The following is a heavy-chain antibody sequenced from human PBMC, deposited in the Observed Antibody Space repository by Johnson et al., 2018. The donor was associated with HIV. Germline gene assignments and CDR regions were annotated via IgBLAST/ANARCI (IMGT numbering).Heavy chain of an antibody. V-gene: IGHV3-30*03. CDR3: ARADGLVGDRAFDI. D-gene: IGHD1-26*01. CDR2: ISYDGSNK. J-gene: IGHJ3*02. Sequence: QMLLVESGGGVVQPGKSLTLSCVGSGLSFSNFGIHWVRQAPGKGPEWVAVISYDGSNKYYADSVKARFTISRDNAKTSLYLQMNSLRAEDTALYYCARADGLVGDRAFDIWGQGTMVTVSS. CDR1: GLSFSNFG.